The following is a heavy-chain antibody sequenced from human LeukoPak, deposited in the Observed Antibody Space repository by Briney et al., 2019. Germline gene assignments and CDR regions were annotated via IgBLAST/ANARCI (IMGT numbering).Heavy chain of an antibody. J-gene: IGHJ3*02. V-gene: IGHV3-48*01. CDR2: ITRSSSTV. CDR3: ATADRGAVDI. CDR1: GFIFSWYS. Sequence: GWSLRLSYAVSGFIFSWYSMNWVRQAPGKGLEWLSYITRSSSTVYYAYSEKGLFTISRDNAKNSLYLQMNSLRVDDTAVYYCATADRGAVDIWGQGTMVIVSS.